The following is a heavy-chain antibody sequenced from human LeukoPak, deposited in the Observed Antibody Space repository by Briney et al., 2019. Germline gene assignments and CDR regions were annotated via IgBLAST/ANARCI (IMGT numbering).Heavy chain of an antibody. Sequence: PSGTLSLTCAVSGGSISSSNWWSWVRQPPGKGLEWIGEIYHSGSTNYNPSLKSQFTISVDKSKNQFSLKLSSVTAADTAVYYCARGQIRGVGLFDYWGHGTLVTVSS. CDR1: GGSISSSNW. CDR2: IYHSGST. D-gene: IGHD3-16*01. V-gene: IGHV4-4*02. J-gene: IGHJ4*01. CDR3: ARGQIRGVGLFDY.